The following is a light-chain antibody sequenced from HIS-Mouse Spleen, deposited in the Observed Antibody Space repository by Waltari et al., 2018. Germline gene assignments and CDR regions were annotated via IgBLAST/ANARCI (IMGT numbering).Light chain of an antibody. J-gene: IGLJ3*02. CDR3: CSYAGSSTPWV. CDR1: SSDVGSYNL. V-gene: IGLV2-23*01. Sequence: QSALTQPASVSGSPGQSITISCTGTSSDVGSYNLVSWYQQHPGKAPKRMIYEGGKRPSRVSNRFSGSKSGNTASLTISGLQAEDEADYYCCSYAGSSTPWVFGGGTKLTVL. CDR2: EGG.